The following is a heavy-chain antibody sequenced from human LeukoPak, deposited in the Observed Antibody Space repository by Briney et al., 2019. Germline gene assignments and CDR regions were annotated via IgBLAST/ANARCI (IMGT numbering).Heavy chain of an antibody. D-gene: IGHD3-16*02. V-gene: IGHV3-23*01. CDR3: AKDIQLST. CDR1: GFTFSDSA. J-gene: IGHJ3*01. CDR2: ISSSGGNT. Sequence: GRSLRLSCAASGFTFSDSAMTWVRQLPGKGLEWVSLISSSGGNTYYADSVKGRLTISRDNSNNTLSLQMNSLRVEDTAIYYCAKDIQLSTWGLGTLVTVSS.